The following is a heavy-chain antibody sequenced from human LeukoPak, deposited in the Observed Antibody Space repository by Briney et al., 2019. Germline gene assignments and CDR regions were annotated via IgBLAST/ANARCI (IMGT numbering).Heavy chain of an antibody. D-gene: IGHD2-2*01. J-gene: IGHJ5*02. CDR3: ARESYPSWFDP. CDR1: GGSISSSSYY. Sequence: SETLSLTCTVSGGSISSSSYYWGWIRQPPGKGLEWIGSIYYSGSTYYNPSLKSRVTISVDTSKNQFSLKLSSMTAADTAVYYCARESYPSWFDPWGQGTLVTVSS. CDR2: IYYSGST. V-gene: IGHV4-39*02.